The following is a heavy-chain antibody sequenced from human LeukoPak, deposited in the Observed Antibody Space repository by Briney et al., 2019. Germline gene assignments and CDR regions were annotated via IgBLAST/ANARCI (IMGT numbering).Heavy chain of an antibody. Sequence: ASVKVSCKASGYTFTGYYMHWVRQAPGQGLEWMGWIDPNSGGTNYARKFQGRVTMTRDTSISTAYMELSRLRSDDTAVYYCARVRIQLWPHFDYWGQGTLVTVSS. CDR1: GYTFTGYY. CDR2: IDPNSGGT. V-gene: IGHV1-2*02. D-gene: IGHD5-18*01. CDR3: ARVRIQLWPHFDY. J-gene: IGHJ4*02.